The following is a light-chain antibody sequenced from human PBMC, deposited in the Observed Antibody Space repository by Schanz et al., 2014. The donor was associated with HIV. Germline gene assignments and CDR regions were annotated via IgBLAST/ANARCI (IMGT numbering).Light chain of an antibody. CDR1: QSLLHSNGFNY. V-gene: IGKV2-28*01. CDR2: LGS. J-gene: IGKJ3*01. Sequence: DIVMIQSPVSLPVPPGEPASISCRSRQSLLHSNGFNYLDWYLQKPGKSPQLLIYLGSNRASGVPDRFSGSGSGTDFTLKISRVEAEDVGVYYCMQTLQIPQFTFGPGTKVDIK. CDR3: MQTLQIPQFT.